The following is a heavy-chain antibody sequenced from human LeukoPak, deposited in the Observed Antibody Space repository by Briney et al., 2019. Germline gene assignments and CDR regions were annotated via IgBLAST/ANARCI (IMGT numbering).Heavy chain of an antibody. CDR1: GGSFSGYY. CDR2: INHSGGT. D-gene: IGHD6-19*01. J-gene: IGHJ3*02. Sequence: PSETLSLTCAVYGGSFSGYYWSWIRQPPGKGLEWIGEINHSGGTNYNPSLKSRVTTSVDTSKNQFSLKLSSVTAADTAVYYCAFRLVHGAFDIWGQGTMVTVSS. V-gene: IGHV4-34*01. CDR3: AFRLVHGAFDI.